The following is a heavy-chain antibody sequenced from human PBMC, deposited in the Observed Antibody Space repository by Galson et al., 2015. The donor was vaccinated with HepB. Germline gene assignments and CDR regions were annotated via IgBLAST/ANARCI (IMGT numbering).Heavy chain of an antibody. CDR1: GFTFSSYG. Sequence: SLRLSCAASGFTFSSYGMNWVRQAPGKGLEWVSSISSSSSYIYYADSVKGRFTISRDNAKNSLYLQMNSLRAEDTAVYYCARDTYSGYDSAHPFDYWGQGTLVTVSS. V-gene: IGHV3-21*01. CDR2: ISSSSSYI. D-gene: IGHD5-12*01. CDR3: ARDTYSGYDSAHPFDY. J-gene: IGHJ4*02.